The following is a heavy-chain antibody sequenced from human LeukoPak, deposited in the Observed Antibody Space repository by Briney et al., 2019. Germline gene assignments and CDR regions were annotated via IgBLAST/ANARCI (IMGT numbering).Heavy chain of an antibody. CDR2: IQNDASTE. V-gene: IGHV3-30*03. J-gene: IGHJ4*02. Sequence: PGGSLRLSCAASGFTFSSYGMHWVRQAPGKGLEWVAVIQNDASTENFADSVKGRFTISRDNSKNTVFLQMNSLGVEDTAVYYCARELSQIVWGGLDYGGQGTLVSVSS. D-gene: IGHD2-21*01. CDR1: GFTFSSYG. CDR3: ARELSQIVWGGLDY.